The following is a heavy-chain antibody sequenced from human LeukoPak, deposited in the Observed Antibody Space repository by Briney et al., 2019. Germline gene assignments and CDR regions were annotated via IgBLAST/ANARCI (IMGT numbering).Heavy chain of an antibody. D-gene: IGHD3-22*01. V-gene: IGHV4-59*01. CDR3: ARGRGSGYYYATDWYFDL. Sequence: SETLSLTCTVSGGSISSYYWSWIRQPPGKGLEWIGYIYYSGSTNYNPSLKSRVTISVDTSKNQFSLKLSSVTAADTAVYYCARGRGSGYYYATDWYFDLWGRGTLVTVSS. CDR1: GGSISSYY. CDR2: IYYSGST. J-gene: IGHJ2*01.